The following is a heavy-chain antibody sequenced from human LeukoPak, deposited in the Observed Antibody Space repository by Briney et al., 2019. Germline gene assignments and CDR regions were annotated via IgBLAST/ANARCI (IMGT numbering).Heavy chain of an antibody. V-gene: IGHV4-34*01. D-gene: IGHD3-9*01. Sequence: SETLSLTCAVYGGSFSGYYWSWIRQPPGKGLEWIGEINHSGSTNYNPSLKSRVTISVDTYKNQFSLKLSSVTAADTAVYYCARGPVLTGYPADVWGKGTTVTVSS. CDR1: GGSFSGYY. J-gene: IGHJ6*04. CDR2: INHSGST. CDR3: ARGPVLTGYPADV.